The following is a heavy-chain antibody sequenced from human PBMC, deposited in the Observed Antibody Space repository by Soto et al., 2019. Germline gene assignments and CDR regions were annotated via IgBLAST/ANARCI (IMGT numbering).Heavy chain of an antibody. V-gene: IGHV3-7*01. CDR3: ARDGYSSGWRIDY. Sequence: GGSLRLSCAASGFTFSSYWMSWVRQAPGKGLEWVANIKQDGSEKYYVDSVKGRSTISRDNAKNSLYLQMNSLRAEDTAVYYCARDGYSSGWRIDYWGQGTLVTVSS. D-gene: IGHD6-19*01. J-gene: IGHJ4*02. CDR1: GFTFSSYW. CDR2: IKQDGSEK.